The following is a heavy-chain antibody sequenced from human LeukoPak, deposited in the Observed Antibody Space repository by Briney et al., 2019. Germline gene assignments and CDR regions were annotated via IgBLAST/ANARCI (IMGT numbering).Heavy chain of an antibody. V-gene: IGHV3-23*01. J-gene: IGHJ4*02. CDR2: ISGSDDSP. CDR3: ASRPVPSVGPLHY. Sequence: PGGSLRLSCAASGFSLSHYAMNWVRQAPGKGLEWVSAISGSDDSPHYADSVKGRFTISRDNSKNTLYLQMDSLRADDTAVYYCASRPVPSVGPLHYWGQGTLVSVSS. D-gene: IGHD5/OR15-5a*01. CDR1: GFSLSHYA.